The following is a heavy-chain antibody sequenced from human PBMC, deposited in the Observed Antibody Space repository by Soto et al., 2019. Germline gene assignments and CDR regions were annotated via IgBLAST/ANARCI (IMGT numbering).Heavy chain of an antibody. V-gene: IGHV1-46*03. CDR3: ARVYPSDTRYGYVGNNWFDP. D-gene: IGHD5-18*01. CDR1: GYTFTSYY. CDR2: INPSGGST. J-gene: IGHJ5*02. Sequence: ASVKVSCKASGYTFTSYYMHWVRQAPGQGLEWMGIINPSGGSTSYAQKFQGRVTMTRDTSTSTVYMELSSLRSEDTAVYYCARVYPSDTRYGYVGNNWFDPWCQGTLGTVSS.